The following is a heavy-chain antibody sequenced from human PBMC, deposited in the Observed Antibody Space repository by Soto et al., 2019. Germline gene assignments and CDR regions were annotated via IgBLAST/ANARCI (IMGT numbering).Heavy chain of an antibody. D-gene: IGHD6-6*01. V-gene: IGHV3-21*06. J-gene: IGHJ4*02. Sequence: LRLSCAASGFTFSSYTMNWVRQAPGEGLEWVSSISSTGIYIYYADSVKGRFTISRDNAKNSLYLHMKSLRAEDTATYYCGRRDSSSSAEYWGQGILVTVSS. CDR1: GFTFSSYT. CDR2: ISSTGIYI. CDR3: GRRDSSSSAEY.